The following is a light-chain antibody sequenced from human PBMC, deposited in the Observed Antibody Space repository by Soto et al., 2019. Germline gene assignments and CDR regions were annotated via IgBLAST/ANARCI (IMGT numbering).Light chain of an antibody. CDR1: SSNLGTNT. Sequence: QSVLTQPPSASGTPGQRVTISCSGSSSNLGTNTVIWYQQLPGAAPKLLIYSDNQRPSGVPVRFSGSKSCTSSSLAISGVQSEVEADYYCAAWDVSLVVFGGGINLTVL. V-gene: IGLV1-44*01. CDR3: AAWDVSLVV. J-gene: IGLJ2*01. CDR2: SDN.